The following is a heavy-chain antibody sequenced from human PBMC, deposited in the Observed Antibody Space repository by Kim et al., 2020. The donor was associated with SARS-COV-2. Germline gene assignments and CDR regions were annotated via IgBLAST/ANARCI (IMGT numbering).Heavy chain of an antibody. Sequence: GGSLRLSCAASGFTFSSYGMHWVRQAPGKGLEWVAVISYDGSNKYYADSVKGRFTISRDNSKNTLYLQMNSLRAEDTAVYYCAKDPSGSYGEYYFDYWG. V-gene: IGHV3-30*18. J-gene: IGHJ4*01. D-gene: IGHD1-26*01. CDR1: GFTFSSYG. CDR3: AKDPSGSYGEYYFDY. CDR2: ISYDGSNK.